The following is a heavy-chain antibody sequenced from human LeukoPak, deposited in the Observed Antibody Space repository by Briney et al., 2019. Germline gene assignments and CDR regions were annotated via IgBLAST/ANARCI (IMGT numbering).Heavy chain of an antibody. CDR1: GFTFSSYN. V-gene: IGHV3-21*06. J-gene: IGHJ4*02. D-gene: IGHD1-26*01. Sequence: GGSLRLSCVASGFTFSSYNINWVRQAPGKGLEWVSSISSSSSYIYYADSVKGRFTISRDNAKNSLYLQMNSLRAEDTAVYYCARGLLVEAGNFDYWGQGTLATVSS. CDR3: ARGLLVEAGNFDY. CDR2: ISSSSSYI.